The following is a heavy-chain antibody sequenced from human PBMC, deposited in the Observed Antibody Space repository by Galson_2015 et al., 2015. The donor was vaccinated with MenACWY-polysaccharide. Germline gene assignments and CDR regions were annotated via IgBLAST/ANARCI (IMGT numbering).Heavy chain of an antibody. D-gene: IGHD6-13*01. CDR2: INRNGTSI. CDR1: GFSFSDYY. V-gene: IGHV3-11*04. Sequence: SLRLSCAASGFSFSDYYMSWIRQAPGTGLERISYINRNGTSIYYGDSVKGRFTISRDNAKNTLHLQMNSLRVEDTAVYYCARVQGGYSNDWHHPYYFDYWGQGTLVTVSS. J-gene: IGHJ4*02. CDR3: ARVQGGYSNDWHHPYYFDY.